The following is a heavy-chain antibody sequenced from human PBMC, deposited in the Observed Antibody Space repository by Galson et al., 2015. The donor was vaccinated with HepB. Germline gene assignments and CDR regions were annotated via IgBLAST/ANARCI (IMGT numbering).Heavy chain of an antibody. J-gene: IGHJ6*02. V-gene: IGHV3-30*03. CDR1: GFTFSNFG. D-gene: IGHD3-10*01. CDR2: ISYDGSNK. Sequence: SLRLSCAASGFTFSNFGLHWVRQAPGKGLEWVAVISYDGSNKYYTDSVKGRFTLSRDNFKNTLYLQMNSLRPEDTAVYYCARDQVMVRGLSPLYYYYAMDVWGLGTTVTVSS. CDR3: ARDQVMVRGLSPLYYYYAMDV.